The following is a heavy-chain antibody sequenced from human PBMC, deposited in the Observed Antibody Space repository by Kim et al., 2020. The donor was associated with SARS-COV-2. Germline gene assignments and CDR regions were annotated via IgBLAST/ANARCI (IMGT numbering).Heavy chain of an antibody. CDR3: ARDPYYYDNSGAY. Sequence: GGSLRLSCEASGFSIATYEMNWVRQAPGKGLEWLSYISGSGNIIYYADSVKGRFTISRDNAKKSLYLQMNSLRADDTAVYYCARDPYYYDNSGAYWGQGTLVTVSS. V-gene: IGHV3-48*03. J-gene: IGHJ4*02. CDR2: ISGSGNII. D-gene: IGHD3-22*01. CDR1: GFSIATYE.